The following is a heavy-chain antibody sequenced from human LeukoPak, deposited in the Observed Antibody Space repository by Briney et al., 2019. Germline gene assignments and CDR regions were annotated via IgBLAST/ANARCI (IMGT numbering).Heavy chain of an antibody. CDR2: FDPEGGET. D-gene: IGHD5-12*01. Sequence: GASVKVSCKVSGYTLTELSMHWVRQAPGKGLEWMGGFDPEGGETIYAQKFQGRVTMTEDTSTDTAYMELSSLRAEDTAVYYCAKDVGYSGYDCPDYWGQGTLVTVSS. CDR3: AKDVGYSGYDCPDY. CDR1: GYTLTELS. V-gene: IGHV1-24*01. J-gene: IGHJ4*02.